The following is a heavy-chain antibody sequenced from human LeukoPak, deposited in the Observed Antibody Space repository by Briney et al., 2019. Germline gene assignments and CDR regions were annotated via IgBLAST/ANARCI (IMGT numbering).Heavy chain of an antibody. CDR2: VSGGGDAT. J-gene: IGHJ6*03. CDR3: AKTSYHNFWGAPTSYHYMDV. Sequence: GGSMRLSCAASGFTSSDYAMTWVRQGPEKGLEWGSGVSGGGDATYYADSAKGRFTISRGNSKNTVYLQMNSLRAEDTAVYYCAKTSYHNFWGAPTSYHYMDVWGTGTTVTVS. D-gene: IGHD5-24*01. CDR1: GFTSSDYA. V-gene: IGHV3-23*01.